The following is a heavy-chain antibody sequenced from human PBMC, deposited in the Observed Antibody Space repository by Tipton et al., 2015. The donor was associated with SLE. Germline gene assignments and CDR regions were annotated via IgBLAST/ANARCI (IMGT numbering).Heavy chain of an antibody. CDR3: ARTEVRGVIAMDV. V-gene: IGHV4-39*01. J-gene: IGHJ6*03. CDR1: GGSISSSSYY. D-gene: IGHD3-10*01. Sequence: TLSLTCTVSGGSISSSSYYWGWIRQPPGKGLEWIGSIYYSGSTYYNPSLKSRVTISVDTSKNQFSLKLSSVTAADTAVYYCARTEVRGVIAMDVWGKGTTVTVSS. CDR2: IYYSGST.